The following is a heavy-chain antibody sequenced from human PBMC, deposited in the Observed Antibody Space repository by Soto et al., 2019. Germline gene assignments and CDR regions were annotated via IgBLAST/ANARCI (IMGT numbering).Heavy chain of an antibody. Sequence: SETLSLTCAVSGVSISSSNWWTWVRQPPGKGLEWVGEILHSGSTTYNPSLRSRVTISFDKPKNQFSLQLPSVTAADTAVYYCTRQTGGPWNGDSDIWGQGTMVTVSS. D-gene: IGHD2-15*01. CDR3: TRQTGGPWNGDSDI. J-gene: IGHJ4*02. V-gene: IGHV4-4*02. CDR1: GVSISSSNW. CDR2: ILHSGST.